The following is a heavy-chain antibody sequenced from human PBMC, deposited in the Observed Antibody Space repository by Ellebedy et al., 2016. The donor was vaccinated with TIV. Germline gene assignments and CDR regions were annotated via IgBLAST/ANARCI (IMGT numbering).Heavy chain of an antibody. J-gene: IGHJ5*02. V-gene: IGHV4-30-4*01. Sequence: SETLSLTXTVSGASVSSGSYYWSWIRQPPGKGLEWIGYIYYSGSTYYNPSLKSRVTISVDTSKNQFSLKLSSVTAADTAVYYCARDVGPSGGGFGELFEGWFDPWGQGTLVTVSS. D-gene: IGHD3-10*01. CDR2: IYYSGST. CDR1: GASVSSGSYY. CDR3: ARDVGPSGGGFGELFEGWFDP.